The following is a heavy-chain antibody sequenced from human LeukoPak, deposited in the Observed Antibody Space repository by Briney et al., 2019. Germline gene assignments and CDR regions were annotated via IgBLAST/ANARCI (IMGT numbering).Heavy chain of an antibody. CDR2: IFYSGST. D-gene: IGHD2-2*01. Sequence: ASETLSLTCTVSGGSISPYYWSWIRQPPGKRLEWIGYIFYSGSTSFSPSLKSRVTMSVDTSRNQFSLKLSSVAAADTAVYYCARALGYCSSTSCYENWFDPWGQGTLVTVSS. V-gene: IGHV4-59*01. J-gene: IGHJ5*02. CDR1: GGSISPYY. CDR3: ARALGYCSSTSCYENWFDP.